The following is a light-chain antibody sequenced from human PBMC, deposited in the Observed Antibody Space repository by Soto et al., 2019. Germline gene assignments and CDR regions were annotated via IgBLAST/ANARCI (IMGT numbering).Light chain of an antibody. CDR1: SSDVGGYNY. J-gene: IGLJ2*01. V-gene: IGLV2-11*01. CDR2: DVS. CDR3: CSYAGSYTVV. Sequence: QSALTQPRSVSGSPGQSVTISCTGTSSDVGGYNYVSWYQQHPGKAPKLMIYDVSKRPSGVPDRFSGSKSGNTASLTISVLQAEDEADYYCCSYAGSYTVVFGGVTKLTVL.